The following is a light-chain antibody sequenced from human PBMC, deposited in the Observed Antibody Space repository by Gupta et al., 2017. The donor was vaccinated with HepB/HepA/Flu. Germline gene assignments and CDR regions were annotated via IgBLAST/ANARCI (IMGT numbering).Light chain of an antibody. CDR3: QQYGSSFET. Sequence: EIVLTQSPGTLSLSPGERVTLSCRASQSVSSSYLAWYQQKPGQAPRLLISGASTRATGIPDRFSGSGSGTDFTLTISRLEPEDFAVYYCQQYGSSFETFGQGTKVEIK. J-gene: IGKJ1*01. V-gene: IGKV3-20*01. CDR1: QSVSSSY. CDR2: GAS.